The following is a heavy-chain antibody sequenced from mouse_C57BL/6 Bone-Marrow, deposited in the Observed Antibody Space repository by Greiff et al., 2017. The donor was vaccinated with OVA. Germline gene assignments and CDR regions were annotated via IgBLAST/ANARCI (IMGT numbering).Heavy chain of an antibody. CDR3: AQYRAYYGYGWFAY. CDR2: INPNNGGT. CDR1: GYTFTDYN. Sequence: VQLQQSGPELVKPGASVKIPCKASGYTFTDYNMAWVKQSHGKSLEWIGDINPNNGGTIYNQKFKGKATLTVDKSSSKAYMELRSLTSEDTAVYFCAQYRAYYGYGWFAYWGQGTLVTVSA. J-gene: IGHJ3*01. D-gene: IGHD2-2*01. V-gene: IGHV1-18*01.